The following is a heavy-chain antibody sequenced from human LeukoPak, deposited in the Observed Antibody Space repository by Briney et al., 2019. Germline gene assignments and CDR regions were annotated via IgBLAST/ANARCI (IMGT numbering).Heavy chain of an antibody. CDR1: GGSISDYY. D-gene: IGHD2/OR15-2a*01. CDR3: ARGLSHVYDFNWFDP. Sequence: SETLSLTCNVSGGSISDYYLAWIRQPAGKALEWIGRINTSGTTRYNPSLQSRVTLSMDSSNSQFSLHLTSVSAADTAVYYCARGLSHVYDFNWFDPWGQGILVTVSS. CDR2: INTSGTT. J-gene: IGHJ5*02. V-gene: IGHV4-4*07.